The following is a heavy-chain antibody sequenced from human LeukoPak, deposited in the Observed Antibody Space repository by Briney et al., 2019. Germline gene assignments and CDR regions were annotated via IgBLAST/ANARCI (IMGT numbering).Heavy chain of an antibody. CDR1: SGSLSSSTYY. D-gene: IGHD3-22*01. CDR3: ARDHTYYDSSGYYYWFDP. Sequence: PSETLSLTCIVSSGSLSSSTYYWGWVRQPPGEGLGWMGSIYQSGRTYYNPSLKSRVTISVDTSKNQFSLKLSSVTAADTAVYYCARDHTYYDSSGYYYWFDPWGQGTLVTVPS. CDR2: IYQSGRT. J-gene: IGHJ5*02. V-gene: IGHV4-39*07.